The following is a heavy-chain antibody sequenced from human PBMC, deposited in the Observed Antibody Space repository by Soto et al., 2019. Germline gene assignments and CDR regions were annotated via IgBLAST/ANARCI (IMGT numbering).Heavy chain of an antibody. D-gene: IGHD2-15*01. CDR1: GYTFTSYG. CDR2: ISAYNGNT. CDR3: ARESRYCSGGSCYFLPGIDY. J-gene: IGHJ4*02. Sequence: ASVKVSCKASGYTFTSYGISWVRQAPGQGLEWMGWISAYNGNTNYAQKLQGRVTITADESTSTAYMELSSLRSEDTAVYYCARESRYCSGGSCYFLPGIDYWGLG. V-gene: IGHV1-18*01.